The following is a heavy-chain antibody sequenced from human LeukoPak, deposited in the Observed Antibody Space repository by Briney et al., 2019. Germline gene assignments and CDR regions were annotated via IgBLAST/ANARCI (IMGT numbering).Heavy chain of an antibody. CDR3: ARGHDFFYLDY. CDR1: EFTFSNYG. Sequence: GGSLRLSCAASEFTFSNYGMHWVRQAPGKGLEWVAVISNDGSNKYYSDSVKGRFTLSRDNSKNTLYLQMNSLRAEDTAVYYCARGHDFFYLDYWGQGTLVTVSS. D-gene: IGHD3-3*01. CDR2: ISNDGSNK. V-gene: IGHV3-30-3*01. J-gene: IGHJ4*02.